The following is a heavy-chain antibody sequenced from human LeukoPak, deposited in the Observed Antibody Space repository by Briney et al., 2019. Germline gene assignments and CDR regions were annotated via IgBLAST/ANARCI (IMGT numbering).Heavy chain of an antibody. Sequence: GGSLRLSCAASGFIFSTYAMSWVRQAPGKGLEWVSAISGGGSSTYYADSVKGRFTISRDNAKDSLYLQMNSLRAEDTAVYYCARDGGRSSSWYADYWGQGTLVTVSS. J-gene: IGHJ4*02. V-gene: IGHV3-23*01. CDR1: GFIFSTYA. CDR3: ARDGGRSSSWYADY. CDR2: ISGGGSST. D-gene: IGHD6-13*01.